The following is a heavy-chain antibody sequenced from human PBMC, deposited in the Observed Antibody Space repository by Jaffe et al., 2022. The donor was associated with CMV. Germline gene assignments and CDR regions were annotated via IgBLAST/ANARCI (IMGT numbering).Heavy chain of an antibody. J-gene: IGHJ6*03. V-gene: IGHV4-34*01. CDR3: ARGGYSNYKPRPPNARVFYYYMDV. CDR2: INHSGST. D-gene: IGHD4-4*01. CDR1: GGSFSGYY. Sequence: QVQLQQWGAGLLKPSETLSLTCAVYGGSFSGYYWSWIRQPPGKGLEWIGEINHSGSTNYNPSLKSRVTISVDTSKNQFSLKLSSVTAADTAVYYCARGGYSNYKPRPPNARVFYYYMDVWGKGTTVTVSS.